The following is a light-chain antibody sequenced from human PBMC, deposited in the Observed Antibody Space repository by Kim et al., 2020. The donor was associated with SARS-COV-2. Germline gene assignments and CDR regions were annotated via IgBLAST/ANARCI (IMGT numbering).Light chain of an antibody. CDR2: GAS. CDR3: RQYDDWSSWT. V-gene: IGKV3-15*01. J-gene: IGKJ1*01. CDR1: QSVINN. Sequence: EIVMTQSPATLSVSPGERATPSCRASQSVINNLAWYQHKPAQAPRLLIYGASTRATGIPARFSGSGSGTEFTLTIGGLQSDDFALYYCRQYDDWSSWTFGQGTKVDIK.